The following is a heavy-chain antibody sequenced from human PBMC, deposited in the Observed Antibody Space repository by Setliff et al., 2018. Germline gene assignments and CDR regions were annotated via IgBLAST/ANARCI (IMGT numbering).Heavy chain of an antibody. J-gene: IGHJ4*02. Sequence: GGSLRLSCAAPGFTFNRYWMHWVRQTPGKGFVWVSHINPEGSTTPYYADSVKGRFTISRDNAKNTVFLQMNSLRAEDTGIYYCATDLGGTNDYWGQGTLVTVSS. V-gene: IGHV3-74*01. D-gene: IGHD3-16*01. CDR1: GFTFNRYW. CDR2: INPEGSTT. CDR3: ATDLGGTNDY.